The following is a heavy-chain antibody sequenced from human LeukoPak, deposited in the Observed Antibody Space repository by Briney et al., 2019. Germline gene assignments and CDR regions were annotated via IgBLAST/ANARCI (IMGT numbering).Heavy chain of an antibody. Sequence: PSETLSLTCTVSGGSISSSSYYWGWLRQPPGKGLEWIGTIYYSGSTYYNPSLKSRVTISVDTSKNHFSLKLSSVTAADTAVYYCARNVQGLTVTPDHWGQGTLVTVSS. CDR2: IYYSGST. CDR3: ARNVQGLTVTPDH. V-gene: IGHV4-39*02. J-gene: IGHJ4*02. D-gene: IGHD4-17*01. CDR1: GGSISSSSYY.